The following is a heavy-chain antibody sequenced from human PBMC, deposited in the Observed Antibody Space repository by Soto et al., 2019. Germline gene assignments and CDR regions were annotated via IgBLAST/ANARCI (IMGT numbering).Heavy chain of an antibody. CDR1: GYTFTSYG. D-gene: IGHD6-13*01. J-gene: IGHJ4*02. CDR2: ISAYNGNT. Sequence: ASVKVSCKASGYTFTSYGISWVRQAPGQGHEWMGWISAYNGNTNYEQKLQRRVTMTTDTSTSTAYMELRSLRFDDTAVYYCASGYMGAFDYWGQGTLVTVSS. V-gene: IGHV1-18*01. CDR3: ASGYMGAFDY.